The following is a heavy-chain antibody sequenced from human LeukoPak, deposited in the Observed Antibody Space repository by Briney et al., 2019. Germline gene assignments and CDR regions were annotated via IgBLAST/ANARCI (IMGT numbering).Heavy chain of an antibody. V-gene: IGHV4-30-4*01. Sequence: SQTLSLTCTVSGDSISIVDYYWSWIRQPPGKGLEWIGYIYYSGSTYYSPSLKSRVTISVDTPKNQFSLKLSSVTAADTAVYYCARGSESARQWLGTTFDYWGQGTLVTVSS. D-gene: IGHD6-19*01. CDR2: IYYSGST. CDR3: ARGSESARQWLGTTFDY. J-gene: IGHJ4*02. CDR1: GDSISIVDYY.